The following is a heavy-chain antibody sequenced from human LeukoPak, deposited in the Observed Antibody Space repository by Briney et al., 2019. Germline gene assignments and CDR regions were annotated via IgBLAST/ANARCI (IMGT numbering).Heavy chain of an antibody. CDR3: ARTRGAFDI. V-gene: IGHV3-30*03. CDR2: ISYDGSNK. CDR1: GFTSSSYG. J-gene: IGHJ3*02. Sequence: GRSLRLSCAASGFTSSSYGMHWVRQAPGKGLEWVAVISYDGSNKYYADSVKGRFTISRDNSKNTLYLQMNSLRAEDTAVYYCARTRGAFDIWGQGTMVTVSS.